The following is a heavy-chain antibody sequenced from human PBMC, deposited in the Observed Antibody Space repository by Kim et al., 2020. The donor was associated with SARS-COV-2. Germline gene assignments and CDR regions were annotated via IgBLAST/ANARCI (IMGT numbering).Heavy chain of an antibody. CDR3: ARILSDIVVIPAAFDF. CDR1: GFSFSDYY. CDR2: ISSSSVTI. V-gene: IGHV3-11*04. Sequence: GGSLRLSCAASGFSFSDYYMSWIRQAPGKGLEWVSSISSSSVTIYHADSVKGRFTISRDNAKNSLYLQMNSLRAEDTAVYYCARILSDIVVIPAAFDFWGQGTLDSLST. D-gene: IGHD2-2*01. J-gene: IGHJ4*02.